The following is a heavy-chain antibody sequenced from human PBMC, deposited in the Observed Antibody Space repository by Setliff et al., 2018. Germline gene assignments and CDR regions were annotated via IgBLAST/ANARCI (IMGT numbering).Heavy chain of an antibody. CDR3: ARDTSTRSAASDPSFNFDF. CDR1: GYTFTSYA. V-gene: IGHV1-18*01. J-gene: IGHJ4*02. D-gene: IGHD5-12*01. Sequence: ASVKVSCKASGYTFTSYAVTWVRQAPGQGLEWMGGISGYNGNTNYAQNLQGRVTITTDPSSRTAYMELRSLRSDDTAVYHCARDTSTRSAASDPSFNFDFWGQGSLVTVSS. CDR2: ISGYNGNT.